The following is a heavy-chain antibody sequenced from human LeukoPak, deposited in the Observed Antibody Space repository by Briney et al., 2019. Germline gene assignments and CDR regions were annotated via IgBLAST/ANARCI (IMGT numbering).Heavy chain of an antibody. J-gene: IGHJ4*02. CDR1: GFTFRNYA. D-gene: IGHD2-8*01. CDR2: ISDSGGST. Sequence: GGSLRLSCAASGFTFRNYAMSWVRQAPGRGLEWVSVISDSGGSTYYADSVKGRFTISRDNSKNTLCLQMNSLRAEDTAVYYCARDRCTNGVCYYDYWGQGTLVTVSS. V-gene: IGHV3-23*01. CDR3: ARDRCTNGVCYYDY.